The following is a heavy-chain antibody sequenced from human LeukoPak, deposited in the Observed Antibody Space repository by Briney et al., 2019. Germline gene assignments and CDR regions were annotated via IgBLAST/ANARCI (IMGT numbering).Heavy chain of an antibody. CDR1: GLTYRNYV. V-gene: IGHV3-20*04. CDR2: INWNGGST. Sequence: PGGSLRLSCAASGLTYRNYVMSWVRQAPGKGLEWVSGINWNGGSTGYADSVKGRFTISRDNAKSSLYLQMNSLRAEDTALYYCARGGATVNAFDIWGQGTMVTVSS. D-gene: IGHD1-26*01. CDR3: ARGGATVNAFDI. J-gene: IGHJ3*02.